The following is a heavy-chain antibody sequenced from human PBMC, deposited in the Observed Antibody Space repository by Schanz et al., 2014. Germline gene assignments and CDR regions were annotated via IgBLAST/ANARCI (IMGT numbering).Heavy chain of an antibody. Sequence: EVELVESGGGLVKPGGSLRLSCVVSGFAFTNAWMSWVRQAPGKGLEWVGRIKSNTDGGTTDYATPVKGRFTILRDDSKNTLYLQMNSLKSEDTAVYYCTSMATIPRNWFDPWGQGTLVTVSS. J-gene: IGHJ5*02. D-gene: IGHD2-2*02. CDR1: GFAFTNAW. CDR3: TSMATIPRNWFDP. CDR2: IKSNTDGGTT. V-gene: IGHV3-15*01.